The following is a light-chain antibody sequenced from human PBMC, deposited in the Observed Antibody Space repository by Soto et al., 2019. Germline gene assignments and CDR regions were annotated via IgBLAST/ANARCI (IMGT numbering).Light chain of an antibody. Sequence: ETVLTQSPGTLSLSPGERATLSCSASQSVAGNLAWYQQKPGQPPILLIYGVSTRATGVPARFSGSGSETDFSLTISSLQIEDFALYYCQQSNNWPPLTFGGGTKVDIK. V-gene: IGKV3-15*01. CDR1: QSVAGN. J-gene: IGKJ4*01. CDR2: GVS. CDR3: QQSNNWPPLT.